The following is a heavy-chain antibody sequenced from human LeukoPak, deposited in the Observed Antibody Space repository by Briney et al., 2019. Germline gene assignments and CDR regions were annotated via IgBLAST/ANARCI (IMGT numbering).Heavy chain of an antibody. CDR2: IDPSDSYT. D-gene: IGHD4-17*01. V-gene: IGHV5-10-1*01. Sequence: GESLKISCQGSGYSFTNYWISWVRQMPGKGLEWMGRIDPSDSYTKYSPSFEGHVTISVDKSISTAFLQWSSLKASDSAMYYCATGASKVTTDFANYWGQGSQVAVSS. CDR1: GYSFTNYW. J-gene: IGHJ4*02. CDR3: ATGASKVTTDFANY.